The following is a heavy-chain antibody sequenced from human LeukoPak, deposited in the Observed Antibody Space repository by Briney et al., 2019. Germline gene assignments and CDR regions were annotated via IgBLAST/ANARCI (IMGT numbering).Heavy chain of an antibody. D-gene: IGHD1-26*01. CDR2: IVVGSGNT. CDR1: GFTFTSSA. J-gene: IGHJ4*02. V-gene: IGHV1-58*01. CDR3: ARLMRGWELLGIDLDY. Sequence: GASVKVSCKASGFTFTSSAVQRVRQARGQRLEWIGWIVVGSGNTNYAQKFQERVTITRDMSTSTAYMELSSLRSEDTAVYYCARLMRGWELLGIDLDYWGQGTLVTVSS.